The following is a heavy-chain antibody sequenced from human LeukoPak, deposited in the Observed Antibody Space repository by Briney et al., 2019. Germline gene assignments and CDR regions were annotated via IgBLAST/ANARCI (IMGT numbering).Heavy chain of an antibody. Sequence: GASVKVSCKASGYIFTSYGISWVRQAPGQGREWMGGIIPIFGTANYAQKFQGRVTITADESTSTAYMELSSLRSEDTAVYYCAKVWNDGVAPFDPWGQGTLVTVSS. CDR2: IIPIFGTA. J-gene: IGHJ5*02. CDR3: AKVWNDGVAPFDP. V-gene: IGHV1-69*13. CDR1: GYIFTSYG. D-gene: IGHD1-1*01.